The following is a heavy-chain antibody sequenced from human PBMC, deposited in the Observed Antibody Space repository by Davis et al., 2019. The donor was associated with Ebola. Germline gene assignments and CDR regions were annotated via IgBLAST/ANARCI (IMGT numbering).Heavy chain of an antibody. V-gene: IGHV3-49*03. J-gene: IGHJ6*04. CDR2: IRSNAYGGTT. CDR1: GFSFGDFA. Sequence: PGGSLRLSCTVSGFSFGDFAMSWIRQAPGKGLEWVGFIRSNAYGGTTEFAASVGGRFSISRDDSKNIAYLQMNSLKTEDTAVYFCTREGSGKDFWGKGTTVTVSS. CDR3: TREGSGKDF.